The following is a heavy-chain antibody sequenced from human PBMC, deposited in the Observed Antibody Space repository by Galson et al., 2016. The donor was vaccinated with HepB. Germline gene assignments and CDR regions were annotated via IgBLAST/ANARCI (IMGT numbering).Heavy chain of an antibody. J-gene: IGHJ2*01. CDR3: ARGRFLKPSLGWFFDL. V-gene: IGHV1-3*01. Sequence: SVKVSCKASGYTFTSYGMHWVRQAPGQRLEWMGWINAGNAKTKVSQKFQGRVTITRDTSASTAYLELSSLRYEDMAVYYCARGRFLKPSLGWFFDLWGRGTLVAVFS. CDR2: INAGNAKT. CDR1: GYTFTSYG.